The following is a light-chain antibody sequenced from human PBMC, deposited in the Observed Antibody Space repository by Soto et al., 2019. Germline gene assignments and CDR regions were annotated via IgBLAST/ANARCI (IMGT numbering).Light chain of an antibody. CDR1: SGHSSYA. Sequence: QAVVTQSPSASASLGASVKLSCTLSSGHSSYAIAWHQQQPEKGPRYLMKVDSDGSHVKGDGIPDRFSGSSSGAERYLTISSLQSEDEADYYCQTWGTGTSVFGERTQLTVL. CDR3: QTWGTGTSV. V-gene: IGLV4-69*01. J-gene: IGLJ3*02. CDR2: VDSDGSH.